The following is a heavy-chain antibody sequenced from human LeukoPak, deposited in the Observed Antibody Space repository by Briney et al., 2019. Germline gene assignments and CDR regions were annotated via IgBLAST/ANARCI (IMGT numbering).Heavy chain of an antibody. Sequence: KSSQTLSLTCTVSGGSISSGGYYWSWIRQHPGKGLEWIGYIYYSGSTYHNPSLKSRVTISVDTSKNQFSLKLSSVTAADTAVYYCARTKWELLRGDWFDPWGQGTLVTVSS. CDR1: GGSISSGGYY. D-gene: IGHD1-26*01. V-gene: IGHV4-31*03. J-gene: IGHJ5*02. CDR2: IYYSGST. CDR3: ARTKWELLRGDWFDP.